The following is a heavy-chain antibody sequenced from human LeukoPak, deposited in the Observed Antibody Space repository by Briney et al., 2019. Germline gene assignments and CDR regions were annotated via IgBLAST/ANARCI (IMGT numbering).Heavy chain of an antibody. CDR3: ARDKSSTVAGIYYFDY. Sequence: GGALRLSCAASGFTFSSYWMSWVRQAPGKGLEWVANIKQDGSEKYYVDSVKGRFTISRDNAKNSLYLQMNSLRAEDTAVYYCARDKSSTVAGIYYFDYWGQGTLVTVSS. CDR1: GFTFSSYW. V-gene: IGHV3-7*01. D-gene: IGHD6-19*01. J-gene: IGHJ4*02. CDR2: IKQDGSEK.